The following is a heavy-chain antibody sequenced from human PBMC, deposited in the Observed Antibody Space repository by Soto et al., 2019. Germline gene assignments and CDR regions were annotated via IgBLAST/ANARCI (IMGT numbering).Heavy chain of an antibody. D-gene: IGHD5-12*01. CDR2: ISGSGGST. CDR3: AKDKSRGIVATNMG. J-gene: IGHJ4*02. CDR1: GFTFSSYA. V-gene: IGHV3-23*01. Sequence: EVQLLESGGGLVQPGGSLRLSCAASGFTFSSYAMSWVRQAPGKGLEWDSAISGSGGSTYYADSVKGRFTISRDNSKNTLYLQMNSLRAEDTAVYYCAKDKSRGIVATNMGWGQGTLVTVSS.